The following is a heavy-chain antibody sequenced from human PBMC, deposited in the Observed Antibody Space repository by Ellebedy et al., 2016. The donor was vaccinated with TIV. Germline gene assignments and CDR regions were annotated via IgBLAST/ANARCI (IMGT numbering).Heavy chain of an antibody. CDR3: AKQLIVGATVFDS. Sequence: GESLKISCAASGFTFNNYGMSWVRQAPGKGLEWVSAIVGSGGSTYYADSVKGRFTISRDNSKNTLYLQMNSLRAEDTAVYYCAKQLIVGATVFDSWGQGTLVTVSS. J-gene: IGHJ4*02. CDR1: GFTFNNYG. D-gene: IGHD1-26*01. CDR2: IVGSGGST. V-gene: IGHV3-23*01.